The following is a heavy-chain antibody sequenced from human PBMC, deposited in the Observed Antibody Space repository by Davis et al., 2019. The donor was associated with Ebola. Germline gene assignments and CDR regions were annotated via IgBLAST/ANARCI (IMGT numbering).Heavy chain of an antibody. J-gene: IGHJ4*02. Sequence: ASVKVSCKASGYSFTDDGISWVRQAPGQGLEWMGWISAYNGNTNYAQKLQGRVTMTTDTSTSTAYMELRSLRSDDTAVYYCASFTSGYLVYWGQGTLVTVSS. V-gene: IGHV1-18*01. CDR3: ASFTSGYLVY. CDR2: ISAYNGNT. D-gene: IGHD3-22*01. CDR1: GYSFTDDG.